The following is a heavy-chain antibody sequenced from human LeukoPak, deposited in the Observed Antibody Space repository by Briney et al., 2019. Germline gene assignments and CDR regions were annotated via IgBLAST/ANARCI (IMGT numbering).Heavy chain of an antibody. CDR2: ISSSSSTI. CDR3: AREGFQGYGSGSWRGSFDY. CDR1: GFTFSSYS. J-gene: IGHJ4*02. Sequence: PGGSLRLSCAASGFTFSSYSMNWVRQAPRKGLEWVSYISSSSSTIYYADSVKGRFTISRDNAKNSLYLQMNSLRAEDTAVYYCAREGFQGYGSGSWRGSFDYWGQGTLVTVSS. D-gene: IGHD3-10*01. V-gene: IGHV3-48*01.